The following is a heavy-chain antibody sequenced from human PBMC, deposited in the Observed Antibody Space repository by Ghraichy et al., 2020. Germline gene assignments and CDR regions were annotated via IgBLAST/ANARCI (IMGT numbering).Heavy chain of an antibody. CDR1: GYRFTTFG. V-gene: IGHV1-18*01. D-gene: IGHD3-10*01. Sequence: ASVKVSCKACGYRFTTFGVSWVRQSPVQFLEWMGWISTFNGDIIYAPNLQGRVTITTDTSTNTAYMELSRLRSDDTAVYYFSRSIEEAYGSKTYYIFDYWGQGSLVTVSS. CDR3: SRSIEEAYGSKTYYIFDY. J-gene: IGHJ4*02. CDR2: ISTFNGDI.